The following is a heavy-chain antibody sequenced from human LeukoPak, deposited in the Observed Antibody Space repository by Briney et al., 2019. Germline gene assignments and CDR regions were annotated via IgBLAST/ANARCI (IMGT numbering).Heavy chain of an antibody. Sequence: GESLRLSCEASGFTFSNYAMNWVRQAPGKGLEWVSGISGSGGSTYYADSVKGRFTISRDNSKNTLYLQMNSLRAEDTAVYYCATGYDYWGQGTLVTVSS. CDR1: GFTFSNYA. CDR2: ISGSGGST. CDR3: ATGYDY. J-gene: IGHJ4*02. V-gene: IGHV3-23*01.